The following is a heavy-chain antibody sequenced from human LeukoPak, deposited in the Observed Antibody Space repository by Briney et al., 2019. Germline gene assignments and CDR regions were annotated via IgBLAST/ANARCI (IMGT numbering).Heavy chain of an antibody. CDR1: GFTFSSYW. CDR3: AREGARFDDAFDI. CDR2: INSDGSST. J-gene: IGHJ3*02. D-gene: IGHD3-10*01. Sequence: TGGSLRLSCAASGFTFSSYWMHWVRQAPGEGLVWVSRINSDGSSTSYADSVKGRFTISRDNAKNTLYLQMNSLRAEDTAVYYCAREGARFDDAFDIWGQGTMVTVSS. V-gene: IGHV3-74*01.